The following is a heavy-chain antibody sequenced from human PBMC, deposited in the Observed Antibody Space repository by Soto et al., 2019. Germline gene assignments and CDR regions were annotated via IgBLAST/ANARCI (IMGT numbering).Heavy chain of an antibody. CDR2: ISYDGSRE. J-gene: IGHJ4*02. CDR3: AKETYSSSSRYFDY. CDR1: GFAFRTSG. V-gene: IGHV3-30*18. Sequence: QVQLVESGGGVIQPGRSLRLSCAASGFAFRTSGMHWVRQAPGKGLQWVAIISYDGSREYYLDSVKGRFTISRDNPKNTLYLQMNSLRAEDTAVYYCAKETYSSSSRYFDYWGQGTLVTVSS. D-gene: IGHD6-6*01.